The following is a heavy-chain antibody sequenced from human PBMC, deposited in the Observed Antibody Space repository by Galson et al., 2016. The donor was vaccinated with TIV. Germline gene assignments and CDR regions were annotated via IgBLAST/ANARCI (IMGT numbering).Heavy chain of an antibody. J-gene: IGHJ1*01. D-gene: IGHD1-26*01. V-gene: IGHV4-31*03. CDR3: ARWADSGSYYEYFHH. CDR1: GGSISSGGNY. Sequence: LSLTCNVSGGSISSGGNYWSWIRQHPGKGLEWIGYIYKRDSYNSGSTYYNPSLKNRVSISVDTSKNHFSMRLSSVTAADTAVYYCARWADSGSYYEYFHHWGQGTLVTVSS. CDR2: IYKRDSYNSGST.